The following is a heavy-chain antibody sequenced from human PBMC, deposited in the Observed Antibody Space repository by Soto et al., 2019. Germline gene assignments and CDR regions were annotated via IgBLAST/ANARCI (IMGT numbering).Heavy chain of an antibody. J-gene: IGHJ5*02. D-gene: IGHD3-3*01. CDR1: GFTFSSYA. CDR3: AKDIRFLEWSPGGWFDP. Sequence: GSLRLSCAASGFTFSSYAMSWVRQAPGKGLEWVSAISGSGGSTYYADSVKGRFTISRDNSKNTLYLQMNSLRAEDTAVYYCAKDIRFLEWSPGGWFDPWGQGTLVTVSS. CDR2: ISGSGGST. V-gene: IGHV3-23*01.